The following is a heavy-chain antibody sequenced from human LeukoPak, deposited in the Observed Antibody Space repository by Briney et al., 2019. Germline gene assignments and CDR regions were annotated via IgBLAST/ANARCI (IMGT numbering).Heavy chain of an antibody. D-gene: IGHD6-6*01. V-gene: IGHV3-23*01. J-gene: IGHJ4*02. CDR2: ISGSGGST. CDR1: GFTFSSYA. CDR3: AKGVSIIARPRYFDY. Sequence: PGGSLRLSCAASGFTFSSYAMSWVRQAPGKGREWVSAISGSGGSTYYADSVKGRFTISRDNSKNTLYLQMNSLRAEDTAVYYCAKGVSIIARPRYFDYWGQGTLVTVSS.